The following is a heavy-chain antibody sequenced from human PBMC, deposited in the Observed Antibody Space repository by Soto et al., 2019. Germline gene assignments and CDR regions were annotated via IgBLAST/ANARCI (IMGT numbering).Heavy chain of an antibody. CDR1: GYGLTELS. CDR2: FDPEDGET. CDR3: ATVYYYDSSGYPHFDY. D-gene: IGHD3-22*01. V-gene: IGHV1-24*01. Sequence: GASVKVSCKVCGYGLTELSMHWVRQAPGKELEWMGGFDPEDGETIYAQKFQGRVTMTDDTSTDTAYMELSSLRSEDTAVYYCATVYYYDSSGYPHFDYWGQGTLVTVSS. J-gene: IGHJ4*02.